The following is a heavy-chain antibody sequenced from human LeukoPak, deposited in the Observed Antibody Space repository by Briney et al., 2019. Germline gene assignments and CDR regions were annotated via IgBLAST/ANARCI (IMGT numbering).Heavy chain of an antibody. Sequence: SETLSLTCTVSGGSISSYYWSWIRQPPGKGLEWIGYIYYSGSTNYNPSFKSRVTISVDTSKNQFSLKLSSVTAADTAVYYCARGTPYDFWSGYYPGFDYWGQGTLVTVSS. D-gene: IGHD3-3*01. CDR3: ARGTPYDFWSGYYPGFDY. J-gene: IGHJ4*02. CDR2: IYYSGST. CDR1: GGSISSYY. V-gene: IGHV4-59*01.